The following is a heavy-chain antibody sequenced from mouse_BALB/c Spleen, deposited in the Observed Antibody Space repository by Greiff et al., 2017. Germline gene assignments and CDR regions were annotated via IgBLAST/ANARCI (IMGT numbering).Heavy chain of an antibody. D-gene: IGHD1-1*01. CDR2: ISYSGST. J-gene: IGHJ1*01. CDR1: GDSITSGY. V-gene: IGHV3-8*02. CDR3: ARYRDGSSPYWYFDV. Sequence: VQLQESGPSLVKPSQTLSLTCSVTGDSITSGYWNWIRKFPGNKLEYMGYISYSGSTYYNPSLKSRISITRDTSKNQYYLQLNSVTTEDTATYYCARYRDGSSPYWYFDVWGAGTTVTVSS.